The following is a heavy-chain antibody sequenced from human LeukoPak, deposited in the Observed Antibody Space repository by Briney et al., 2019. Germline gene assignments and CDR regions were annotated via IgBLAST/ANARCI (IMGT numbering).Heavy chain of an antibody. CDR2: AYHGGRT. V-gene: IGHV4-38-2*01. Sequence: SETLSLTCGVSGYSISDGYYWGWIRQPPGKGLEWIGSAYHGGRTDYNASLKSRVTISLDTSNNQFSLKVTSVTAADTAVYYCVRLFGGRPEYWGQGSLVTVSS. J-gene: IGHJ4*02. CDR3: VRLFGGRPEY. D-gene: IGHD3-10*01. CDR1: GYSISDGYY.